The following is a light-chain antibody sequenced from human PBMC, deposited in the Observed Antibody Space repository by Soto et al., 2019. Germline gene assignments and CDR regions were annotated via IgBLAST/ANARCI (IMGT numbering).Light chain of an antibody. V-gene: IGKV3-20*01. J-gene: IGKJ1*01. CDR3: QQYGSSGT. Sequence: EIVMTQSPATLAVSPGERATLSCRASPSVSNNLAWYQQKPGQAPRLLIYGASNRATGIPDRFSGSGSGTDFTLTISRLEPEDFAVYYCQQYGSSGTFGQGTKVDIK. CDR2: GAS. CDR1: PSVSNN.